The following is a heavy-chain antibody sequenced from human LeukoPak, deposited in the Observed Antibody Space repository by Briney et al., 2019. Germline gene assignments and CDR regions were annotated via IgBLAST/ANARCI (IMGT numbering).Heavy chain of an antibody. J-gene: IGHJ6*03. Sequence: PGGSLRLSCAASGFTFSSYSMNWVRQAPGKGLEWVSYISSSSSTICYADSVKGRFTISRDNAKNSLYLQMNSLRAEDTAVYYCARDGWYSSGWLGGLYYMDVWGKGTTVTVSS. V-gene: IGHV3-48*01. CDR3: ARDGWYSSGWLGGLYYMDV. CDR1: GFTFSSYS. D-gene: IGHD6-19*01. CDR2: ISSSSSTI.